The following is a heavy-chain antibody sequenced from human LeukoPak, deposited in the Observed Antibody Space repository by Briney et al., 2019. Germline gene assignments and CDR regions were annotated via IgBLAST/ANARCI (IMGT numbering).Heavy chain of an antibody. Sequence: GGSLRLSCAASGFTVSSNYMSWVRQAPGKGLEWVSVIYSGGSTYYADSVKGRFTISRDNSKNTLYLQMNSLRAEDTAVYYCARDYPYYYDSSGYYSFDYWGQGTLVTASS. D-gene: IGHD3-22*01. CDR3: ARDYPYYYDSSGYYSFDY. CDR1: GFTVSSNY. V-gene: IGHV3-66*01. CDR2: IYSGGST. J-gene: IGHJ4*02.